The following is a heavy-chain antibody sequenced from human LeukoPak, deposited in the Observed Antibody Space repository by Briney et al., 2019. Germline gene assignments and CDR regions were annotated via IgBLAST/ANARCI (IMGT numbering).Heavy chain of an antibody. CDR3: ARARGCYSGDCYADH. J-gene: IGHJ4*02. D-gene: IGHD2-21*02. CDR2: IYGGDSGT. CDR1: GYSFNTYW. V-gene: IGHV5-51*01. Sequence: GESLKIACKGSGYSFNTYWIGWVRHMPGKGLEWMGIIYGGDSGTRYSPSFQGQVTISADKTISTAYLQWSSLKASDSAMYYCARARGCYSGDCYADHWGQGTLVTVSS.